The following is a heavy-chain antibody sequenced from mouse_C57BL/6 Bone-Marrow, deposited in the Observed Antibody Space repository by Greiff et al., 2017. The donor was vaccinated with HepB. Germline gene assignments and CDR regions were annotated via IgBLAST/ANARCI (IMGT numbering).Heavy chain of an antibody. CDR2: INPNNGGT. CDR3: ARLTGTRGYFDY. CDR1: GYTFTDYN. Sequence: VQLQQSGPELVKPGASVKIPCKASGYTFTDYNMDWVKQSHGKSLEWIGDINPNNGGTIYNQKFKGKATLTVDKSSSTAYMELRSLTSEDTAVYYCARLTGTRGYFDYWGQGTLVTVSA. V-gene: IGHV1-18*01. D-gene: IGHD4-1*01. J-gene: IGHJ3*01.